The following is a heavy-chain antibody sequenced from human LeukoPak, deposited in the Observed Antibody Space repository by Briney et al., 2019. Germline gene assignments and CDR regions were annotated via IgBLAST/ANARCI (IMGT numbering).Heavy chain of an antibody. D-gene: IGHD5-24*01. CDR3: AREGYNDSRTNPSRGFDY. J-gene: IGHJ4*02. Sequence: RVSLRLSCAASGFTFSSYSMNWLRQAPGKGLEWVSYISRDSRKICEGDSVKGRFANARDNARNSLFLLMNSLRGEDTAIYYCAREGYNDSRTNPSRGFDYWGQGNLLTVSS. CDR2: ISRDSRKI. CDR1: GFTFSSYS. V-gene: IGHV3-48*01.